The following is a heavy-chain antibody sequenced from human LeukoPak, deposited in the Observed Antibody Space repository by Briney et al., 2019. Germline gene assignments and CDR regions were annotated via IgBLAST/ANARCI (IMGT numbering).Heavy chain of an antibody. CDR1: GYTFTGYY. V-gene: IGHV1-2*02. CDR2: INPNSGST. D-gene: IGHD3-22*01. Sequence: GASVKVSCKASGYTFTGYYMHWVRQAPGQGLEWMGWINPNSGSTNYAEKFQGRVTMTRDTSMSTAYMELSRLRSDDTAVYYCARDRYYYDSSGYSNFDYWGQGTLVTVSS. J-gene: IGHJ4*02. CDR3: ARDRYYYDSSGYSNFDY.